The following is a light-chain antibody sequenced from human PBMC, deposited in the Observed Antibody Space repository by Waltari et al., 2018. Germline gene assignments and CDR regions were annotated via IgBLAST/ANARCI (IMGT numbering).Light chain of an antibody. V-gene: IGKV1-5*03. J-gene: IGKJ1*01. Sequence: DIQMTQSPPTLSASVGDRATLTVRVSQSISGWLAWYQQKPGRAPKLLIFKASILESRVPSRFSGSGSGTEFTITSSSLQPDDFATYFCQYYGTFGQGTKVEIK. CDR3: QYYGT. CDR1: QSISGW. CDR2: KAS.